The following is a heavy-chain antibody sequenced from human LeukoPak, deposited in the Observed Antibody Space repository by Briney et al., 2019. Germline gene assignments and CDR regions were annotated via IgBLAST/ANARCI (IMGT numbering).Heavy chain of an antibody. V-gene: IGHV4-39*07. CDR3: ARVRNRRYYYGSGSSPHFDY. D-gene: IGHD3-10*01. Sequence: KPSETLSLTCTVSGGSISSGGYYWSWIRQHPGKGLEWIGEINHSGSTNYNPSLKSRVTISVDTSKNQFSLKLSSVTAADTAVYYCARVRNRRYYYGSGSSPHFDYWGQGTLVTVSS. J-gene: IGHJ4*02. CDR2: INHSGST. CDR1: GGSISSGGYY.